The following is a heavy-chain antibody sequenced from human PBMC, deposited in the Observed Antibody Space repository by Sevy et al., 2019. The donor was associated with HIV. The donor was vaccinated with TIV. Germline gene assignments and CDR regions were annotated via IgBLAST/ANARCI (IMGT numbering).Heavy chain of an antibody. CDR1: GFTFSSHA. J-gene: IGHJ4*02. CDR2: ISYDGSSK. V-gene: IGHV3-30-3*01. CDR3: ARDGGYSVNFLPSGY. Sequence: GGSLRLSCAASGFTFSSHAMHWVRQAPGKGLGWMAAISYDGSSKYYADSVKGRFTISRDDSKNTLYLQMSSLRAGDTAVYYCARDGGYSVNFLPSGYWGQGTLVTVSS. D-gene: IGHD3-10*02.